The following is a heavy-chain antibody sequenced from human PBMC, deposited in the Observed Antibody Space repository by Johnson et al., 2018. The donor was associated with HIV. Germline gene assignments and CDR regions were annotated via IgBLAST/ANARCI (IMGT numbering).Heavy chain of an antibody. CDR1: GFTFSSYA. CDR3: ARDNSRSWFDYDAFDI. J-gene: IGHJ3*02. D-gene: IGHD6-13*01. Sequence: QVQLVESGGGVVHPGRSLRLSCAASGFTFSSYAMHWVRQAPGKGLKWVAVISYDGSNKYYADSVKGRFTISRDNSKNTLYLQMNSLRAEDTAVYYCARDNSRSWFDYDAFDIWGQGTMVTVSS. V-gene: IGHV3-30*04. CDR2: ISYDGSNK.